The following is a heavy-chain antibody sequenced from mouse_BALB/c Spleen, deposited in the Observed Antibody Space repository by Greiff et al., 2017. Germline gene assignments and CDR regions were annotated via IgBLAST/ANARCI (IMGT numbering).Heavy chain of an antibody. Sequence: QVQLQQSGPDLVAPSQSLSITCTVPGFSLTSYGVHWVRQPPGKGLEWLVVIWRDGSTTYNLALKSRLSISKDNSKSQVFLKMNSLQTDDTAMYYCARNVQTHFYAVDCWGEGTSVTVSS. J-gene: IGHJ4*01. CDR3: ARNVQTHFYAVDC. CDR2: IWRDGST. V-gene: IGHV2-6-2*01. CDR1: GFSLTSYG.